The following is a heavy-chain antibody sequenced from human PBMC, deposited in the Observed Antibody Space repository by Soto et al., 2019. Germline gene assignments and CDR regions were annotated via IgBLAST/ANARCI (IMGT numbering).Heavy chain of an antibody. CDR3: ASRRLGYCTGGTCPEF. CDR1: GFTFSSFN. Sequence: EVQLVESGGGLVKPGGSLRLSCAASGFTFSSFNMDWVRQAPGKGLEWVSSISITGNHKYCADSLKGRFTISRDNAQNLLFLQMDSLRPEDTAVYYCASRRLGYCTGGTCPEFWGQGTLVTVTS. CDR2: ISITGNHK. D-gene: IGHD2-15*01. V-gene: IGHV3-21*01. J-gene: IGHJ4*02.